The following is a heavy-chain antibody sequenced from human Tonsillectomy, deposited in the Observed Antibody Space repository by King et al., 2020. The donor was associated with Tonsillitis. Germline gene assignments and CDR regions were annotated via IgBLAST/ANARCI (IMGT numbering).Heavy chain of an antibody. J-gene: IGHJ4*02. CDR2: IYHSGST. Sequence: QVQLQESGPGLVKPSETLSLTCAVSGYSISSGYYWGWIRQPPGKGLEWIGNIYHSGSTYYNPSLKSRVTISVDTSKNQFSLKLSSVTAADTAMYYCARVGYYYGSEALDYWGQGTLVTVSS. D-gene: IGHD3-10*01. CDR3: ARVGYYYGSEALDY. CDR1: GYSISSGYY. V-gene: IGHV4-38-2*01.